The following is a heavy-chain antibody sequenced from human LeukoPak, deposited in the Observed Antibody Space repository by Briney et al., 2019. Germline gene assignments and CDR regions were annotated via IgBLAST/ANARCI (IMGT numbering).Heavy chain of an antibody. Sequence: QAGGSLRLSCTASGFTFGDYAMSWVRQAPGKGLEWVGFIRSKAYGGTTEYAASVKGRFTISRDDSKSIAYLQMNSLKTEDTAVYYCTRDRPRPGLLWFGESHFEMDVWGKGTTVTISS. D-gene: IGHD3-10*01. J-gene: IGHJ6*04. CDR3: TRDRPRPGLLWFGESHFEMDV. CDR2: IRSKAYGGTT. V-gene: IGHV3-49*04. CDR1: GFTFGDYA.